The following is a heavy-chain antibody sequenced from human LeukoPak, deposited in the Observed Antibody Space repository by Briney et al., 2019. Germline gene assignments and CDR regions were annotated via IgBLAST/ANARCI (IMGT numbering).Heavy chain of an antibody. D-gene: IGHD3-22*01. J-gene: IGHJ3*02. V-gene: IGHV3-7*01. CDR3: ARDGTYNDSSGYDDAFDI. CDR1: GFTFSSYW. CDR2: IKQDGSEK. Sequence: PGGSLRLSCAASGFTFSSYWMSWVRQAPGKGLEWVANIKQDGSEKYYVDSVKGRFTISRDNAKNSLYLQMNSLRAEDTAVYYCARDGTYNDSSGYDDAFDIRGERTMVTVSS.